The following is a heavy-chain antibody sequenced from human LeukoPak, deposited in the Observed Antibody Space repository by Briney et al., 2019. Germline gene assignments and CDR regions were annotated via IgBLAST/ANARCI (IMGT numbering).Heavy chain of an antibody. V-gene: IGHV4-34*01. J-gene: IGHJ4*02. Sequence: PSETLSLTCAVYGGSFSGYYWSWIRQPPGKGLEWIGEINHSGSTNYNPSLKSRVTISVDTSKNQFSLKLSSVTAADTAVYYCARGERWLQFGYWGQGTLVTVSS. CDR2: INHSGST. D-gene: IGHD5-12*01. CDR1: GGSFSGYY. CDR3: ARGERWLQFGY.